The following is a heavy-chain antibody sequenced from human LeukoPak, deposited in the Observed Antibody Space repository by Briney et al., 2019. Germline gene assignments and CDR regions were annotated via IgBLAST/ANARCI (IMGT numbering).Heavy chain of an antibody. J-gene: IGHJ4*02. CDR1: GFTFSSYS. V-gene: IGHV3-48*01. CDR2: ISSSSSTI. CDR3: ARPGAYCSGGSCHYSDY. D-gene: IGHD2-15*01. Sequence: PGGSLRPSCAASGFTFSSYSMNWVRQAPGKGLEWVSYISSSSSTIYYADSVKGRFTISRDNAKNSLYLQMNSLRAEDTAVYYCARPGAYCSGGSCHYSDYWGQGTLVTVSS.